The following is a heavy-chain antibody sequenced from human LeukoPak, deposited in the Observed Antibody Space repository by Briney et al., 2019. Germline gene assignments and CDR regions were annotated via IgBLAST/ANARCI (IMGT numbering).Heavy chain of an antibody. CDR2: IYYTGST. CDR1: GGSISSYY. V-gene: IGHV4-59*01. CDR3: ARGSKAAPGTFDY. D-gene: IGHD6-13*01. Sequence: SETLPLTCTVSGGSISSYYWSWIRQPPGKGLEWIGYIYYTGSTDYNPSLKSRVAISVDTSKNQFSLKLSSVTAADTAVYYCARGSKAAPGTFDYWGQGTLVTVSS. J-gene: IGHJ4*02.